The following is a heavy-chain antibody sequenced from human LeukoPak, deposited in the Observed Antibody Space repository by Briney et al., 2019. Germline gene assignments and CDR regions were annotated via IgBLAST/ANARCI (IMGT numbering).Heavy chain of an antibody. V-gene: IGHV1-46*01. J-gene: IGHJ4*02. CDR3: AAVGYCSSTSCFRPYTDY. CDR1: GYTFTSYY. D-gene: IGHD2-2*01. CDR2: INPSGGST. Sequence: ASVKVSCKASGYTFTSYYMHWVRQPPGQGLEWMGIINPSGGSTSYAQKFQGRVTMTRDTTTSTVYMELSSLRSEDTAAYYCAAVGYCSSTSCFRPYTDYCGQRTLGTVSS.